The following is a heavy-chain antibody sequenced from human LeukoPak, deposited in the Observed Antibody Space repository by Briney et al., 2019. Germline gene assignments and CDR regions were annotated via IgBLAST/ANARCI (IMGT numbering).Heavy chain of an antibody. J-gene: IGHJ6*03. V-gene: IGHV1-8*03. CDR3: ARGTRGTVTPKKYYYYYYMDF. CDR2: MNPNSGNT. CDR1: GYTFTSYD. Sequence: ASVKVSCKASGYTFTSYDINWVRQATGQGLEWMGWMNPNSGNTGYAQKFQGRVTITRNTSISTAYMELSSLRSEDTAVYYCARGTRGTVTPKKYYYYYYMDFWGKGTTVTVSS. D-gene: IGHD4-17*01.